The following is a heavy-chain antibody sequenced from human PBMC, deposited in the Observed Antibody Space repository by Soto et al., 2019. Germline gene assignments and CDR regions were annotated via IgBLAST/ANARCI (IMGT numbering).Heavy chain of an antibody. CDR3: AGEEGAYNMGTFPFYYMDV. V-gene: IGHV1-69*08. D-gene: IGHD3-16*01. CDR2: NIPIQGTG. CDR1: GGTFTSET. J-gene: IGHJ6*03. Sequence: QVQLVQSGPEVKKSGSSVKVSCKLSGGTFTSETISWVRQAPGQGLEWMGRNIPIQGTGNYAQKFQGRITITEDKTTNTRYMELSSLTSEDPAVYCCAGEEGAYNMGTFPFYYMDVWGNGTTVTDSS.